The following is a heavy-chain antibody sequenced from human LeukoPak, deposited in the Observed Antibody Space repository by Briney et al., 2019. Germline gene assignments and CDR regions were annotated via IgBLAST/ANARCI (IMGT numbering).Heavy chain of an antibody. D-gene: IGHD3-22*01. J-gene: IGHJ6*02. CDR1: GGSISSYY. CDR2: IYYSGST. V-gene: IGHV4-59*01. Sequence: SETLSLTCTVSGGSISSYYWSWIRQPPGKGLEWIGYIYYSGSTNYNPSLKSRVTISVDTANNQFSLKLSSVTAADTAVYYCARVPDPYYDSSGHYYGTRPLDVWGQGTTVTVYS. CDR3: ARVPDPYYDSSGHYYGTRPLDV.